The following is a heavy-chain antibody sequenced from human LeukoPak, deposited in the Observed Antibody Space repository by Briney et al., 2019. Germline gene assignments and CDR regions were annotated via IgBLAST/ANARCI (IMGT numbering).Heavy chain of an antibody. Sequence: PGGSLRLSCVASGITPSNYWMTWARQAPGKGLEWVANIKQGGSERHYVDSVKGRFTISRDNAKNSLFLQMNNLRAEDTAVYYCALKTGDYWGQGTLVTVSS. CDR3: ALKTGDY. CDR1: GITPSNYW. CDR2: IKQGGSER. J-gene: IGHJ4*02. V-gene: IGHV3-7*01.